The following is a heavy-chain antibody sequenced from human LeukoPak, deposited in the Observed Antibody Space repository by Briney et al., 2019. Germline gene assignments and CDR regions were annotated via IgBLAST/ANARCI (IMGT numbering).Heavy chain of an antibody. CDR1: GFTFSDYA. Sequence: GGSLRLSCAASGFTFSDYAMSWVRQAPGKGLEWVSAISGGGSNTYYADSVKGGFTISRDNSKNTLYLQMNGLAAEDTAIYYCAKGRSGWYVFDYWGQGTLVTVSS. CDR2: ISGGGSNT. V-gene: IGHV3-23*01. CDR3: AKGRSGWYVFDY. D-gene: IGHD6-19*01. J-gene: IGHJ4*02.